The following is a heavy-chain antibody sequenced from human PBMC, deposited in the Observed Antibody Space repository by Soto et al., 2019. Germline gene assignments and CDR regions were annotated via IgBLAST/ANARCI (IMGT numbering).Heavy chain of an antibody. J-gene: IGHJ4*02. CDR3: ARHAGRLWFGDPIAGPLDY. CDR2: IYYSGST. CDR1: GGSISSSSYY. D-gene: IGHD3-10*01. V-gene: IGHV4-39*01. Sequence: PSETLSLTCTVSGGSISSSSYYWGWIRQPPGKGLEWIVSIYYSGSTYYNPSLKSRVTISVDTSKSQFSLKLSSVTAADTAVYYCARHAGRLWFGDPIAGPLDYWGQGTLVTVSS.